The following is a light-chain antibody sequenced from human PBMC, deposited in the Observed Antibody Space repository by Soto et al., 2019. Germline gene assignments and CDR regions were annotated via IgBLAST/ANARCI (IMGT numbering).Light chain of an antibody. CDR2: DNN. CDR1: SSNIGNNY. Sequence: QSALTQPPSVSAAPGQKVTISCSGSSSNIGNNYVSWYQQLPGTAPKLLIYDNNKRPSGIPDRFSGSKSGTPATLGITGLQTGDEADYYCGTWDSSLSAFVFGTGTKV. V-gene: IGLV1-51*01. J-gene: IGLJ1*01. CDR3: GTWDSSLSAFV.